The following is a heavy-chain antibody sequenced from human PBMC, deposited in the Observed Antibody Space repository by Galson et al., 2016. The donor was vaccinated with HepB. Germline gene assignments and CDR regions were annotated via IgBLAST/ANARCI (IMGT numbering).Heavy chain of an antibody. D-gene: IGHD6-6*01. CDR3: ARAPYSSSSIDL. CDR1: GFTFGDHT. V-gene: IGHV3-48*04. J-gene: IGHJ5*02. CDR2: ISRDSANK. Sequence: SLRLSCAASGFTFGDHTMEWVRQAPGKGLEWISFISRDSANKYYADSVKGRFTISRDNDKNSLYLQMNSLSAEDTAVYYCARAPYSSSSIDLWGQGTLVTVSS.